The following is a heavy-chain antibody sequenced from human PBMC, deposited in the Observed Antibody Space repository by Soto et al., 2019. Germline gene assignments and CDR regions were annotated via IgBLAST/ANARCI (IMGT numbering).Heavy chain of an antibody. CDR3: ARVGSSTSSLDY. D-gene: IGHD2-2*01. CDR1: GDSIGTYY. V-gene: IGHV4-59*01. Sequence: QVQLQESGPGLVKPSETLSLTCTVSGDSIGTYYWSWIRQPPGKGLEWIGYGYYSGSTNYNPSLQSRVNLAVDTAKNQFFLKVISVTAADAAVYYWARVGSSTSSLDYWGQGTLVIVSS. CDR2: GYYSGST. J-gene: IGHJ4*02.